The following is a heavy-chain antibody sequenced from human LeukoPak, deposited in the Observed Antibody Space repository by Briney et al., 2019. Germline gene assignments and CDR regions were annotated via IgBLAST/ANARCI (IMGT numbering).Heavy chain of an antibody. D-gene: IGHD5-12*01. V-gene: IGHV4-59*01. CDR3: ARLSGCESGS. Sequence: SETLSLTCTVSGGYISSYYWSWIRQPPGKGLEWMGYIYYSGSTNYTPSLKSRVTISVDTSKNQFSLKLSSVTAADTAVYYCARLSGCESGSWGQGTLVTVSS. CDR2: IYYSGST. CDR1: GGYISSYY. J-gene: IGHJ1*01.